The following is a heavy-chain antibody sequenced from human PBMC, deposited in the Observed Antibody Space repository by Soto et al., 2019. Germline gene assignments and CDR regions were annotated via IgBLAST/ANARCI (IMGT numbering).Heavy chain of an antibody. CDR1: GGSISSYY. J-gene: IGHJ1*01. D-gene: IGHD3-22*01. CDR3: ARSYYYDSSGYYFHH. Sequence: QVQLQESGPGLVKPSETLSLTCTVSGGSISSYYWSWIRQPPGKGLEWIGYIYYSGSTNYNPSLKSRVTISVDTSKNQFSLKLSSVTAADTAVYYCARSYYYDSSGYYFHHWGQGTLVTVSS. CDR2: IYYSGST. V-gene: IGHV4-59*01.